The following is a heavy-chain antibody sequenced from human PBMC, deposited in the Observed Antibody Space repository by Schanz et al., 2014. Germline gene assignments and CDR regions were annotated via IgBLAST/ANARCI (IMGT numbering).Heavy chain of an antibody. D-gene: IGHD3-10*01. J-gene: IGHJ6*02. CDR1: GGTFSSST. Sequence: QVQLVQSGAEVKKPGSSVKVSRKASGGTFSSSTLTWVRQAPGQGLEWMGRIIPILDKTNYAQKFQGRVTMTADKSTSTVYMEVSGLRSDDTAVYYCVRDAGWAFGDYHGMDVWGQGTSVTVSS. CDR2: IIPILDKT. V-gene: IGHV1-69*08. CDR3: VRDAGWAFGDYHGMDV.